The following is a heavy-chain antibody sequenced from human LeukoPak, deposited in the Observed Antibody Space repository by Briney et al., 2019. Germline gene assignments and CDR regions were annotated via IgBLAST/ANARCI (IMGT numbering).Heavy chain of an antibody. D-gene: IGHD2-15*01. J-gene: IGHJ4*02. V-gene: IGHV3-7*01. CDR3: ARPRYCSGGNCYSDY. CDR1: GFTFSTYW. CDR2: INQDGSDK. Sequence: GGSLRLSCAASGFTFSTYWMSWVRQAPGKGLEWVANINQDGSDKYYVDSVKGRFTISRDNAKNSLYLQMNSLRAEDTAVYYCARPRYCSGGNCYSDYWGQGALVTVSS.